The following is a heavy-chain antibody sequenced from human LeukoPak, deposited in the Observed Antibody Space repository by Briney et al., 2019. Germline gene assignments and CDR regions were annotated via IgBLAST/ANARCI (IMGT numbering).Heavy chain of an antibody. J-gene: IGHJ4*02. V-gene: IGHV3-30*18. Sequence: LPGGSLRLSCAASGFTFSSYGMHWVRQAPGKGLEWVAVISYDGSNKYYADSVKGRFTISRGNSKNTLYLQMNSLRAEDTAVYYCAKGDYGDYGGYWGQGTLVTVSS. CDR2: ISYDGSNK. D-gene: IGHD4-17*01. CDR1: GFTFSSYG. CDR3: AKGDYGDYGGY.